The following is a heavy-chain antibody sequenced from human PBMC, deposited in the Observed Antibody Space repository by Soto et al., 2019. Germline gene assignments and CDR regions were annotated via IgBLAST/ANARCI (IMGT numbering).Heavy chain of an antibody. CDR3: AASIFYYGMDV. Sequence: GESLKISCKGSGYTFTNYWIGWVRQMPGKGLEWMGIIYPGDSDTKYNPSFQGQVTISADKSITTTYLRWTSLRASDTAIYYCAASIFYYGMDVWGQGTTVTVSS. V-gene: IGHV5-51*01. CDR1: GYTFTNYW. J-gene: IGHJ6*02. CDR2: IYPGDSDT.